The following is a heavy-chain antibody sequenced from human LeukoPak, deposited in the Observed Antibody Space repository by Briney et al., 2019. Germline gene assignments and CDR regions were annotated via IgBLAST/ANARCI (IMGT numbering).Heavy chain of an antibody. Sequence: GGSLRLSCAASGFTFSSYAMSWVRQAPGKGLEWVSAISGSGGSTYYADSVKGRFTISRDNSKNTPYLQMNSLRAEDTAVYYCAKDVPTSIAVAGTGFDYWGQGTLVTVSS. CDR3: AKDVPTSIAVAGTGFDY. V-gene: IGHV3-23*01. CDR2: ISGSGGST. CDR1: GFTFSSYA. J-gene: IGHJ4*02. D-gene: IGHD6-19*01.